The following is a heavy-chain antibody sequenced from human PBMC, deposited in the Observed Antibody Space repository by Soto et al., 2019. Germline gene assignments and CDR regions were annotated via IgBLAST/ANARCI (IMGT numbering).Heavy chain of an antibody. CDR1: GFTFEDYY. Sequence: QVHLVESGGGLVRPGGSLRLSCTTSGFTFEDYYMSWVRQAPGAGLEWISYVSSSGNYKNYADSVKGRFTISRDNTNNSLHLQMKSVRADDTAMYYCTRGKLNPDFWGQGILVIVSS. D-gene: IGHD1-1*01. V-gene: IGHV3-11*05. CDR2: VSSSGNYK. CDR3: TRGKLNPDF. J-gene: IGHJ4*02.